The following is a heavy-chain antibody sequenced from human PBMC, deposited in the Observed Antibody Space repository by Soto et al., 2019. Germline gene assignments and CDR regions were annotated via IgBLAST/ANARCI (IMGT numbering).Heavy chain of an antibody. CDR1: GYSISSSNW. CDR2: IYYSGTT. Sequence: PSETLSLTCAVSGYSISSSNWWGWIRQPAGKGLEWIGYIYYSGTTYYNPSLKSRVTMSVDTSKNQFSLKLTSVTAVDTAVYYCATGGYAETFEGNWFDPWGQGILVT. CDR3: ATGGYAETFEGNWFDP. D-gene: IGHD5-18*01. V-gene: IGHV4-28*03. J-gene: IGHJ5*02.